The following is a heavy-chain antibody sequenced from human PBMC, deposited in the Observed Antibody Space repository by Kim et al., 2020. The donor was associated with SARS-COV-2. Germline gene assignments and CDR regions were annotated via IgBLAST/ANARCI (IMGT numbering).Heavy chain of an antibody. D-gene: IGHD5-12*01. V-gene: IGHV3-23*01. J-gene: IGHJ5*01. Sequence: GGSLRLSCVASGFSFSNYGMLWVRQAPGKGLEWVSVIKSRDDSTYYAEAVKGRFTIARDNARNTLYLQMDSLRDDDTAVYYCVKGAWLYFDCWG. CDR1: GFSFSNYG. CDR3: VKGAWLYFDC. CDR2: IKSRDDST.